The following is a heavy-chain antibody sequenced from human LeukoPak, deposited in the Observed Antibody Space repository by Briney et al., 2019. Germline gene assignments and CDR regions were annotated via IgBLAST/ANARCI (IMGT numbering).Heavy chain of an antibody. CDR2: ISAYNGNT. CDR1: GYTFTSYG. V-gene: IGHV1-18*01. J-gene: IGHJ4*02. CDR3: ARDGLGYCSSTSCPSSDY. D-gene: IGHD2-2*01. Sequence: ASVKVSCKASGYTFTSYGISWVRQAPGQGLEWMGWISAYNGNTNYAQKLQGRVTMTTDTSTSTAYMELRSLRSDDTAVYYCARDGLGYCSSTSCPSSDYWGQGTLVTVSS.